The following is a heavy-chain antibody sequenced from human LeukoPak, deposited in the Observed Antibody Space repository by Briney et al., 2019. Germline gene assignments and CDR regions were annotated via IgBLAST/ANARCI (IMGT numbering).Heavy chain of an antibody. CDR3: ARAGYCSGGSCFEYFQH. D-gene: IGHD2-15*01. J-gene: IGHJ1*01. CDR1: GFTFSSYA. Sequence: GASLRLSCAASGFTFSSYAMHWVRQAPGKGLEWVAVISYDGSNKYYADSVKGRFTISRDNSKNTLYLQMNSLRAEDTAVYYCARAGYCSGGSCFEYFQHWGQGTLVTVSS. V-gene: IGHV3-30-3*01. CDR2: ISYDGSNK.